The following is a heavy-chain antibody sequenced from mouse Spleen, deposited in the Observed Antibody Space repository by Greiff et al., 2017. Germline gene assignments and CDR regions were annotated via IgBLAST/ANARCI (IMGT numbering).Heavy chain of an antibody. D-gene: IGHD4-1*01. J-gene: IGHJ2*01. CDR1: GFTFSDYG. CDR3: ARLTGTDYFDY. V-gene: IGHV5-15*02. CDR2: ISNLAYSI. Sequence: EVQLVESGGGLVQPGGSRKLSCAASGFTFSDYGMAWVRQAPGKGPEWVAFISNLAYSIYYADTVTGRFTISRENAKNTLYLEMSSLRSEDTAMYYCARLTGTDYFDYWGQGTTLTVSS.